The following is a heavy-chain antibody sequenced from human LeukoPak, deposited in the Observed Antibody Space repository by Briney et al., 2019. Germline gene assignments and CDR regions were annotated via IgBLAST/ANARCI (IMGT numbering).Heavy chain of an antibody. J-gene: IGHJ3*02. D-gene: IGHD3-9*01. CDR2: ISSSSSYI. Sequence: GGSLRLSCAASGFTFSSYSMNWVRQAPGKRLEWVSSISSSSSYIYYADSVKGRFTISRDNAKNSLYLQMNSLRAEDTAVYYCSKQRTAYDILTGYPSDAFDIWGQGTMVTVSS. CDR1: GFTFSSYS. V-gene: IGHV3-21*01. CDR3: SKQRTAYDILTGYPSDAFDI.